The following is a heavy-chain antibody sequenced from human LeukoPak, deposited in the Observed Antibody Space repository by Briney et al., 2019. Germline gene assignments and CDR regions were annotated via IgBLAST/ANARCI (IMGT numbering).Heavy chain of an antibody. V-gene: IGHV1-2*02. J-gene: IGHJ4*02. CDR2: INPNSGGT. CDR3: ARGRTRRDGHYYDSSGYYQFDY. D-gene: IGHD3-22*01. Sequence: ASVKVSCKASGYTFTGYYMHWVRQAPGQGLEWMGWINPNSGGTNYAQKFQGRVTMTRDTSISTAYMELSRLRSDDTAVYYCARGRTRRDGHYYDSSGYYQFDYWGQGTLVTVSS. CDR1: GYTFTGYY.